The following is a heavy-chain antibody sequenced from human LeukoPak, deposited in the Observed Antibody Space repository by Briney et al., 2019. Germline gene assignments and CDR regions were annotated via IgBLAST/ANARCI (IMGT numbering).Heavy chain of an antibody. CDR2: IWYDGSQE. J-gene: IGHJ4*02. CDR1: GFTFSSNG. Sequence: GTSLRLSCAASGFTFSSNGMHWVRQAPGKGLEWLAVIWYDGSQEYYGDSVKGRFTISRDNSRNTLYLQMNSLRAEDTAVYYCARWLSHKIDSHGYLDYWGQGTLVTVSS. CDR3: ARWLSHKIDSHGYLDY. D-gene: IGHD3-16*02. V-gene: IGHV3-33*01.